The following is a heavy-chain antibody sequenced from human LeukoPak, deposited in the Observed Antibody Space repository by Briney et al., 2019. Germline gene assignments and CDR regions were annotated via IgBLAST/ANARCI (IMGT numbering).Heavy chain of an antibody. D-gene: IGHD2-15*01. CDR2: IYYGGST. CDR1: GGSISSSDYY. V-gene: IGHV4-39*01. J-gene: IGHJ5*02. Sequence: SETLSLTCTVSGGSISSSDYYWGWIRQPPGKGLEWIGSIYYGGSTYYNPSLKSRVTISVDTSMNQFSLKLSFVTTADTAVYYCAKALGYCSGGSCTRGYNWFDPWGQGTLVTVPS. CDR3: AKALGYCSGGSCTRGYNWFDP.